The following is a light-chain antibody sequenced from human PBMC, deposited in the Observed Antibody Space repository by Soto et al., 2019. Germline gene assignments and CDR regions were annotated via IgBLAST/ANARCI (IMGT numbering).Light chain of an antibody. CDR3: QHCGSSPLVT. CDR2: AAS. J-gene: IGKJ3*01. V-gene: IGKV3-20*01. CDR1: QSVGSSF. Sequence: EIVLTQSPGTLSLSPGERATLSCRASQSVGSSFLAWYQQRPGQAPRLLIDAASSRATGIPDRFSGSGSGTDFTLTVSRLEPEDFAVYYCQHCGSSPLVTFDPGTRVDIK.